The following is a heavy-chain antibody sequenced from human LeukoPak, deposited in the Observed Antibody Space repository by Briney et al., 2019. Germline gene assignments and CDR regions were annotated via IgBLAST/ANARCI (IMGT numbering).Heavy chain of an antibody. CDR3: ARALWRTVVTAFGY. J-gene: IGHJ4*02. CDR1: GFTFSSYE. CDR2: ISSSGSTI. Sequence: GSLRLSCAASGFTFSSYEMNWVRQAPGKGLEWVSYISSSGSTIYYADSVKGRFTISRDNAKNSLYLQMNSLRAEDTAVYYCARALWRTVVTAFGYWGQGTLVTVSS. V-gene: IGHV3-48*03. D-gene: IGHD4-23*01.